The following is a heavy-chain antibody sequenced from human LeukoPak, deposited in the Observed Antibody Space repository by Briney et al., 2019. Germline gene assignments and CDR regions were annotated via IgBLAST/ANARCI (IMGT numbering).Heavy chain of an antibody. CDR1: GFTSSSYE. J-gene: IGHJ5*02. CDR3: ARLIVPAAMLDWFDP. CDR2: ISSSGSTI. Sequence: GGSLRLSCAASGFTSSSYEMNWVRQAPGKGLEWVSYISSSGSTIYYADSVKGRFTISRDNAKNSLYLQMNSLRAEDTAVYYCARLIVPAAMLDWFDPWGQGTLVTVSS. V-gene: IGHV3-48*03. D-gene: IGHD2-2*01.